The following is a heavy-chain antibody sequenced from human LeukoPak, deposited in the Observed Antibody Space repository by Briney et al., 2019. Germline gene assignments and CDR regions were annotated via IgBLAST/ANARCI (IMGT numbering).Heavy chain of an antibody. CDR3: ARGYGYTYGFVDY. CDR2: ISYDGSNK. V-gene: IGHV3-30*01. J-gene: IGHJ4*02. Sequence: GGSLRLSCDASGFTFSSYAMHWVRQAPGKGLGWGAVISYDGSNKHSADSVKGRFTISRDNSKNTLYLQMNSLRAEDTAVYHCARGYGYTYGFVDYWGQGTLVTVSS. D-gene: IGHD5-18*01. CDR1: GFTFSSYA.